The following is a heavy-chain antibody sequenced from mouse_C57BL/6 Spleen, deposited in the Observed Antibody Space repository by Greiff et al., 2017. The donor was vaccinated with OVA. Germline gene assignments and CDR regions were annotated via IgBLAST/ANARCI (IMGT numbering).Heavy chain of an antibody. J-gene: IGHJ4*01. CDR3: ASQGGYDYRGYAMDY. D-gene: IGHD2-4*01. V-gene: IGHV5-17*01. CDR1: GFTFSDYG. Sequence: EVKLVESGGGLVKPGGSLTLSCAASGFTFSDYGMHWVRQAPEKGLEWVAYISSGSSTIYYADTVKGRFTISRDNAKNTLFLQMTSLRSEDTAMYYCASQGGYDYRGYAMDYWGQGTSVTVSS. CDR2: ISSGSSTI.